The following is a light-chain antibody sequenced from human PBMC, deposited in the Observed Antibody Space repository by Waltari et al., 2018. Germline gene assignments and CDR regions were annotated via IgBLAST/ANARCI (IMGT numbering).Light chain of an antibody. Sequence: SYELTQPPSVSVSPGQTASITCSGDNLGNQYASWYQQKPGQSPVLVIFYDSKRPSGIPERFSGSNSGNTATLTIGGTQAMDKADYCCQAWDTTTVVFGGGTKVTVL. CDR3: QAWDTTTVV. CDR1: NLGNQY. V-gene: IGLV3-1*01. J-gene: IGLJ2*01. CDR2: YDS.